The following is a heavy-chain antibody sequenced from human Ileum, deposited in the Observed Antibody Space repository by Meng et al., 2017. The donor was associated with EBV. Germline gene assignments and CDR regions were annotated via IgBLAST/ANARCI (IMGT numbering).Heavy chain of an antibody. J-gene: IGHJ4*02. D-gene: IGHD3-22*01. CDR3: ASSDYYRSDY. CDR2: TSHSGST. V-gene: IGHV4-4*02. CDR1: GGSISRSDW. Sequence: VQVQESGPGLVKPSETLSLTCAVSGGSISRSDWWSWVRQPPGKGLEWIGETSHSGSTNYSPSLKSRVTISLDKSKNQLSLKLNSVTAADTAVYYCASSDYYRSDYWGQGTLVTVSS.